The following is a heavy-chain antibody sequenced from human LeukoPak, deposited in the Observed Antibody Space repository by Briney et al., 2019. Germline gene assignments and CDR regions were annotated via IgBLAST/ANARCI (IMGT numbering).Heavy chain of an antibody. Sequence: EASVKVSCKASGGTFSSYAISWVRQAPGQGLEWMGAIIPIFDTANYAQKFQGRVTITADESTNTAYMELSSLRFEDTAVYYCASSGEDLWSGYRPNWFDPWGQGTLVIVSS. CDR1: GGTFSSYA. V-gene: IGHV1-69*01. J-gene: IGHJ5*02. CDR2: IIPIFDTA. D-gene: IGHD3-3*01. CDR3: ASSGEDLWSGYRPNWFDP.